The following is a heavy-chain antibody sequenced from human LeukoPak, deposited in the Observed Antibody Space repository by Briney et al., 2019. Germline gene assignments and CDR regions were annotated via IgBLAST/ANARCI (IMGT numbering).Heavy chain of an antibody. D-gene: IGHD2-2*01. V-gene: IGHV3-74*01. Sequence: SGGSLRLSCAASGNYWMHWVRQAPGKGLVWVSHINSDGSWTGYADSVKGRSTISKDNAKNTVYLQMNNLRAEDTAVYYCVSFYETYWGRGTLVTVSS. CDR1: GNYW. J-gene: IGHJ4*02. CDR3: VSFYETY. CDR2: INSDGSWT.